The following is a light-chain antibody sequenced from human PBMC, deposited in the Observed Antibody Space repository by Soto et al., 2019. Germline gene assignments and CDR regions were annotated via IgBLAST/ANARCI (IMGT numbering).Light chain of an antibody. J-gene: IGKJ1*01. CDR3: QYYDRSRT. Sequence: EIGLTQSPGPLSLSPGQRATLSCRASPSVSNSYLAWYKPKPVQSPRRPIDVASNRPTGIPASFSGSGSGTDFTLTIRRLEPEEFAVYDGQYYDRSRTFCHGTKV. CDR1: PSVSNSY. V-gene: IGKV3-20*01. CDR2: VAS.